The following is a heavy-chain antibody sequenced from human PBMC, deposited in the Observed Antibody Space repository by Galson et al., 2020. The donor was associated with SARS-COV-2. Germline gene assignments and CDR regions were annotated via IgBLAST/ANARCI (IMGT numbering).Heavy chain of an antibody. D-gene: IGHD2-15*01. J-gene: IGHJ4*02. CDR1: GFSFSSYD. CDR3: ATKGFCRGQICHRQFDY. Sequence: GESLKISCAASGFSFSSYDMNWVRQSPEKGLEWVSLIGLDEKTFYSDSVRGRFTISRDNSRNTVFLQMNRLRDDDTALYYCATKGFCRGQICHRQFDYWSQGTQVTVSS. V-gene: IGHV3-23*01. CDR2: IGLDEKT.